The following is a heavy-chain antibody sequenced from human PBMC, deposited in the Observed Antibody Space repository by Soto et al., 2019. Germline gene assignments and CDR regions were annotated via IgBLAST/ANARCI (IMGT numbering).Heavy chain of an antibody. V-gene: IGHV3-23*01. CDR1: GFTFSSYA. Sequence: GGSLRLAYAASGFTFSSYAMSWVRQAPGKGLEWVSAISGSGGRTYYADSVKGRFTISRDNSKNTLYLQMNRLRAEDTAVYYCAKAPWVYSGYENYWGQGTLVTVSS. CDR3: AKAPWVYSGYENY. CDR2: ISGSGGRT. D-gene: IGHD5-12*01. J-gene: IGHJ4*02.